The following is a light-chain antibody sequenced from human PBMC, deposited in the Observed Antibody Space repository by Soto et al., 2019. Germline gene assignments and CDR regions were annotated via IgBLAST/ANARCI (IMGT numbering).Light chain of an antibody. J-gene: IGKJ1*01. CDR1: QSVSSN. Sequence: MTQSPATLPVSPGDRATLPCRASQSVSSNLAWYQQTPGQAPRLLIYGASTRATGIPARFSGSGSGTEFTLTISSLQSEDFAVYYCQQYDNWPRTFGQGTKVDIK. V-gene: IGKV3-15*01. CDR2: GAS. CDR3: QQYDNWPRT.